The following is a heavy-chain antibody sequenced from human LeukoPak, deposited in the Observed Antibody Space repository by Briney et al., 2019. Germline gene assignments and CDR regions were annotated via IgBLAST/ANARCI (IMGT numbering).Heavy chain of an antibody. J-gene: IGHJ4*02. D-gene: IGHD1-1*01. Sequence: SVKVSCKASGGTFSSYAISWVRQAPGQGLEWMGGIIPIFGTANYAQKFQGRVTITTDESTSTAYMELSSLRSEDTAVYYCARELRRTGTLGYWGQGTLVTVSS. V-gene: IGHV1-69*05. CDR2: IIPIFGTA. CDR1: GGTFSSYA. CDR3: ARELRRTGTLGY.